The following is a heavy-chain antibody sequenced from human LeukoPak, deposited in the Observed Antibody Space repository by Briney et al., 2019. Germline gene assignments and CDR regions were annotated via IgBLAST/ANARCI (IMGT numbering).Heavy chain of an antibody. D-gene: IGHD3-16*02. CDR1: GFTFSDYY. CDR2: ISSSGSTI. CDR3: ARGFYRDPMDY. V-gene: IGHV3-11*01. Sequence: GGSVRLSCVASGFTFSDYYMSRIRQAPGKGLEWVSYISSSGSTIYYADSVKGRFTISRDNAKNSLYLQMNSLRAEDTAVYYCARGFYRDPMDYRGQGTLVTVSS. J-gene: IGHJ4*02.